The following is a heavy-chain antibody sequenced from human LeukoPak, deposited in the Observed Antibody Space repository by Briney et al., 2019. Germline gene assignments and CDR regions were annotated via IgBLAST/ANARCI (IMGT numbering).Heavy chain of an antibody. CDR1: GYSISSGYY. D-gene: IGHD2-21*01. Sequence: SETLSLTCAVSGYSISSGYYWGWIRQPPGKGLEWIGSIYHSGSTYYNPSLKSRVTMSVDTSKNQFSLKLSSVTAADTAVYYCARHSYYYYYYMDVWGKGTTVTVSS. J-gene: IGHJ6*03. CDR3: ARHSYYYYYYMDV. CDR2: IYHSGST. V-gene: IGHV4-38-2*01.